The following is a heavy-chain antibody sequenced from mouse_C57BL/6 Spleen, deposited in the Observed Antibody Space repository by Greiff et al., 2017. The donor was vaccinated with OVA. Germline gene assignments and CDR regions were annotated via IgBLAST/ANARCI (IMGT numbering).Heavy chain of an antibody. J-gene: IGHJ2*01. CDR1: GYTFTSYW. D-gene: IGHD1-1*02. CDR3: ARYSGSYGDD. Sequence: VQLQQPGAELVMPGASVKLSCKASGYTFTSYWMHWVKQRPGQGLEWIGEIDPSDSYTNYNQKFKGKSTLTVDKSSSTAYMQLSSLTSEDSAVYYCARYSGSYGDDWGKGTTLTVSS. V-gene: IGHV1-69*01. CDR2: IDPSDSYT.